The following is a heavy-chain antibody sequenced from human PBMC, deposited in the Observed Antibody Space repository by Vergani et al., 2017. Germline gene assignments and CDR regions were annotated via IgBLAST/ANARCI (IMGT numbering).Heavy chain of an antibody. Sequence: EVQLVESGGGLVQPGGSLRLSCAASGFTFSSYSMNWVRQAPGKGLEWVSYISSSSSTIYYADSVKGRFTISRDNAKNSLYLQMNSLRSEDTAVYYCARGFTTKGDFPTWRWGQGTLVTVSS. CDR2: ISSSSSTI. D-gene: IGHD2/OR15-2a*01. J-gene: IGHJ4*02. V-gene: IGHV3-48*04. CDR1: GFTFSSYS. CDR3: ARGFTTKGDFPTWR.